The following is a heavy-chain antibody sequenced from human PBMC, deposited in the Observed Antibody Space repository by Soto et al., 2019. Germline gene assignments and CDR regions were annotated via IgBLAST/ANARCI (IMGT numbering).Heavy chain of an antibody. D-gene: IGHD2-15*01. CDR2: IDPSDSYT. CDR3: ARLNKRGYCSGGSCLSYYYYGMDV. J-gene: IGHJ6*02. CDR1: GYSFTSYW. V-gene: IGHV5-10-1*01. Sequence: GESLKISCKGSGYSFTSYWISWVRQMPGKGLEWMGRIDPSDSYTNYSPSFQGHVTISADKSISTAYLQWSSLQATDTAMYYCARLNKRGYCSGGSCLSYYYYGMDVWGQVTTVTFSS.